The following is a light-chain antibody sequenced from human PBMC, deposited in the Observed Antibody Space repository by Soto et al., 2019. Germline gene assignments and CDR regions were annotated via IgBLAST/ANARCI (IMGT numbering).Light chain of an antibody. CDR3: LSYTTRTDIPYV. Sequence: QSALTQPASVSGSPGQSITISCTGTSSDVGAYNRVSWYQQRSGKAPKLMLYEVTNRPSGVSNRFSGSKSANTASLTISGLQAEDEADYYCLSYTTRTDIPYVFGSGTKVTVL. V-gene: IGLV2-14*01. CDR1: SSDVGAYNR. CDR2: EVT. J-gene: IGLJ1*01.